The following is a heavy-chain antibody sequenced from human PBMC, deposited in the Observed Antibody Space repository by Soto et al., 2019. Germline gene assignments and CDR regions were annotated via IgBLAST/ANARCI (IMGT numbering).Heavy chain of an antibody. CDR1: RFTFNSYA. Sequence: GGSLRLSCAASRFTFNSYAMSWVRQAPGRELEWVSVISGSGGTTYYADSVKGRFTISRDNSKNTLYLQMNGLRVEDTAVYYCAKDRLAGNFDYWGQGTQVTVSS. J-gene: IGHJ4*02. CDR2: ISGSGGTT. CDR3: AKDRLAGNFDY. V-gene: IGHV3-23*01.